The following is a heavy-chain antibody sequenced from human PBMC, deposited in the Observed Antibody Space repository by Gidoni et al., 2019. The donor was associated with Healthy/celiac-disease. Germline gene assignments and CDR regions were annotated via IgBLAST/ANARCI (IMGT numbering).Heavy chain of an antibody. Sequence: EVQLVQSGAEVKKPGVSLKISCKGSGYSFTSYWIRWVRQMPGKGLEWMGIIYPGDSDTRYSPSFQGQVTISADKSISTAYLQWSSLKASDTAMYYCARRGGYCSSTSCYENYYYGMDVWGQGTTVTVSS. D-gene: IGHD2-2*01. CDR1: GYSFTSYW. CDR2: IYPGDSDT. V-gene: IGHV5-51*03. CDR3: ARRGGYCSSTSCYENYYYGMDV. J-gene: IGHJ6*02.